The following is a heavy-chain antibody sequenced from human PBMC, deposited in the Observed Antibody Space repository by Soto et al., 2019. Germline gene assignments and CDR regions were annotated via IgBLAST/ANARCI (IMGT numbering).Heavy chain of an antibody. CDR3: ARLGSSGWYQVSYFDY. V-gene: IGHV4-39*01. CDR1: GGSITRNNHF. J-gene: IGHJ4*02. CDR2: IQSGGTT. Sequence: QLQLQESGPGLVKASETLSLTCTVSGGSITRNNHFWGWIRQSPGKGLEWIGSIQSGGTTNYNPSLKSRVILSAETSKNQFSLMMNSVPAADTAVYYCARLGSSGWYQVSYFDYWGQGTLVTVSS. D-gene: IGHD6-19*01.